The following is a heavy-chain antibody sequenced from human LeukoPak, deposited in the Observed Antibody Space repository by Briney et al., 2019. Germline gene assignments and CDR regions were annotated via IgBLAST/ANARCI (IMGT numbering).Heavy chain of an antibody. CDR3: AKLYSRSSSGYS. D-gene: IGHD6-6*01. CDR1: GFTFSSYG. V-gene: IGHV3-30*18. J-gene: IGHJ4*02. Sequence: GRSLRLSCAASGFTFSSYGMHWVRQAPGKGLEWVAVISYDGSNKYYADSVKGRFTISRDNSKNTLYLQMNSLRAEDTAVYYCAKLYSRSSSGYSWGQGTLVTVSS. CDR2: ISYDGSNK.